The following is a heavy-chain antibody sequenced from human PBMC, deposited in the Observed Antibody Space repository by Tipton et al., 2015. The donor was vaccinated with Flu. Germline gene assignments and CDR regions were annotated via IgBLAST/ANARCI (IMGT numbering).Heavy chain of an antibody. CDR2: ISSSGSTI. Sequence: QLVQSGGGLVQPGGSLRLSCAASGFTFSSYEMNWVRQAPGKGLEWGSYISSSGSTIYYADSVKGRFTISRDNAKNSLYLQMNSLRAEDTAFYYCARAESEWLYALDYWGQGTLVPVSS. J-gene: IGHJ4*02. CDR1: GFTFSSYE. D-gene: IGHD3-3*01. CDR3: ARAESEWLYALDY. V-gene: IGHV3-48*03.